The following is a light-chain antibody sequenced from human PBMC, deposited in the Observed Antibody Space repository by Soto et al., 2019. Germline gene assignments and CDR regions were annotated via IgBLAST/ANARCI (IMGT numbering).Light chain of an antibody. CDR2: GAS. CDR1: QSVTSNY. J-gene: IGKJ1*01. CDR3: PHYGLLPRP. Sequence: VLSKSPAAVSLYQRERATLSCMASQSVTSNYLAWFQQKPGQAPRLLIYGASNRATGIPDRFSGSGSGTDFTLTISRLEPEDFTVYYCPHYGLLPRPFCQGGNVDIK. V-gene: IGKV3-20*01.